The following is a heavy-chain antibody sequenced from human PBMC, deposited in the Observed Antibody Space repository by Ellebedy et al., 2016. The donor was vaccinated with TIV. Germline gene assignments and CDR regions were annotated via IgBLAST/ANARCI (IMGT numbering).Heavy chain of an antibody. V-gene: IGHV3-30*02. CDR1: GFTFRSYG. CDR2: IWFDGSKK. CDR3: AIAGY. Sequence: GGSLTLSXAASGFTFRSYGVHWVRQAPGKGLEWVAVIWFDGSKKYYADSVKGRFTISRDNSKNTLYLQMNSLRAEDTAVYYCAIAGYWGQGTLVTVSS. J-gene: IGHJ4*02.